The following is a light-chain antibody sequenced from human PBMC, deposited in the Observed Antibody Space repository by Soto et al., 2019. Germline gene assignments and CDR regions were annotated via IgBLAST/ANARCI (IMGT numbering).Light chain of an antibody. CDR1: NSDVGAYDF. CDR2: QVS. V-gene: IGLV2-14*01. Sequence: QSALTQAAPASGSPGQSITISCSGTNSDVGAYDFVSWYQQHPGKAPKLMIFQVSNRPSGVSSRFSGSKSGNTASLTISGLQAEDEADYYCASHTTSSTWVFGGGTKLTVL. J-gene: IGLJ3*02. CDR3: ASHTTSSTWV.